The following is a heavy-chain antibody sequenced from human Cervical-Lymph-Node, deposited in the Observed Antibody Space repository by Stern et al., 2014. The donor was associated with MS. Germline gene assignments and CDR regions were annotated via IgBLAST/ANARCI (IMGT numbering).Heavy chain of an antibody. CDR2: IYFSGCT. V-gene: IGHV4-59*01. CDR3: ARAPYDFTNWYGMDV. J-gene: IGHJ6*02. Sequence: QVPLQESSPGLVKPSETLSLTCIVSGGSISSYYWSWIWQPPGKGLAWIGHIYFSGCTDYNPSLQSRVTMSTHISKNQISLRLSSVTAADTAVYYCARAPYDFTNWYGMDVWGQGTTVTVSS. D-gene: IGHD1-1*01. CDR1: GGSISSYY.